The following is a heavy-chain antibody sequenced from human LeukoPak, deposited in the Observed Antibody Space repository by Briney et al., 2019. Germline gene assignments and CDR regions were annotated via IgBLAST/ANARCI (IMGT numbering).Heavy chain of an antibody. CDR3: ARDRLPHYYGSGSYKDYFDY. D-gene: IGHD3-10*01. V-gene: IGHV3-21*01. Sequence: GGSLRLSCAASGFTFSSYSMNWVRQAPGKGLEWVSSISSSSSYIYYADSVKDRFTISRDNAKNSLYLQMNSLRAEDTAVYYCARDRLPHYYGSGSYKDYFDYWGQGTLVTVSS. CDR2: ISSSSSYI. J-gene: IGHJ4*02. CDR1: GFTFSSYS.